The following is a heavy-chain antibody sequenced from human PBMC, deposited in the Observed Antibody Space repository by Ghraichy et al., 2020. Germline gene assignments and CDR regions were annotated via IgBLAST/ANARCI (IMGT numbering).Heavy chain of an antibody. D-gene: IGHD3-16*02. Sequence: SLRLSCAASGFTFSSYAMHWVRQAPGKGLEWVAVISYDGSNKYYADSVKGRFTISRDNSKNTLYLQMNSLRAEDTAVYYCARGIEADYVWGSYRFEDYFDYWGQGTLVTVSS. CDR3: ARGIEADYVWGSYRFEDYFDY. CDR2: ISYDGSNK. CDR1: GFTFSSYA. J-gene: IGHJ4*02. V-gene: IGHV3-30*04.